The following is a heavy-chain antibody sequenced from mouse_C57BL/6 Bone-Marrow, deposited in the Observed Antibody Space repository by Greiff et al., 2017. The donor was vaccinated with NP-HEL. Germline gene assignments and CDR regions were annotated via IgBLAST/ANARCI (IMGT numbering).Heavy chain of an antibody. V-gene: IGHV5-6*01. J-gene: IGHJ4*01. D-gene: IGHD2-1*01. CDR3: ARHYGNPYAMDY. CDR2: ISSGGSYT. CDR1: GFTFSSYG. Sequence: EVKLVESGGDLVKPGGSLKLSCAASGFTFSSYGMSWVRQTPDKRLEWVATISSGGSYTYYPDSVKGRFTISRDNAKNTLYLQMSSLKSEDTAMYYCARHYGNPYAMDYWGQGTSVTVSS.